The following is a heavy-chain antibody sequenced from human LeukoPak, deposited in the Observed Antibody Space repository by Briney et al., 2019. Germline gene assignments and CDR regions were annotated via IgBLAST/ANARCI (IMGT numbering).Heavy chain of an antibody. D-gene: IGHD6-13*01. CDR3: ARDSIAAAVYGMDV. Sequence: SETLSLTCTVSGGSISSSSYYWGWIRQPPGKGLEWIGSIYYSGSTYYNPSLKSRVTISVDTSKNQFSLKLSSVTAADTAVYYCARDSIAAAVYGMDVWGQGTTVTVSS. CDR2: IYYSGST. CDR1: GGSISSSSYY. J-gene: IGHJ6*02. V-gene: IGHV4-39*07.